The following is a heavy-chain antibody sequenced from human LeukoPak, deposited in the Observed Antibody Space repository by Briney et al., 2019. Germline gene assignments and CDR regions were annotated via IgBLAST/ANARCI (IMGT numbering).Heavy chain of an antibody. CDR3: ARDSGSGNNDY. D-gene: IGHD1-26*01. J-gene: IGHJ4*02. V-gene: IGHV1-3*01. CDR1: GYTFTSYA. CDR2: ISASNGNT. Sequence: GASVKVSCKASGYTFTSYAIHWVRQAPGQRLEWMGWISASNGNTKYSQNFQGRVTFISNTSATTAFMELSSLRSEDAAVYYCARDSGSGNNDYWGQGTLVTVSS.